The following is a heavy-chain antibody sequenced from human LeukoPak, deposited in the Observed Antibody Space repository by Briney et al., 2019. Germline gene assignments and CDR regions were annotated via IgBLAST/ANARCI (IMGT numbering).Heavy chain of an antibody. V-gene: IGHV1-69*13. Sequence: SVKVSCKASGGTFSSYAISWVRQAPGQGPEWMGGIIPIFGTANYAQKFQGRVTITADESTSTAYMELSSLRSEDTAVYYCARIKPIAAAGPGGGNWFDPWGQGTLVTVSS. J-gene: IGHJ5*02. CDR3: ARIKPIAAAGPGGGNWFDP. CDR2: IIPIFGTA. D-gene: IGHD6-13*01. CDR1: GGTFSSYA.